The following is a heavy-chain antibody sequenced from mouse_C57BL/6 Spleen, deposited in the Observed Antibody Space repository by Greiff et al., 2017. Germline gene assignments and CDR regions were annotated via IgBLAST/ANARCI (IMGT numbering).Heavy chain of an antibody. CDR2: ISNGGGST. CDR1: GFTFSDYY. CDR3: ARHSNYVLDY. V-gene: IGHV5-12*01. Sequence: EVKLVESGGGLVQPGGSLKLSCAASGFTFSDYYMYWVRQTPEKRLEWVAYISNGGGSTYYPDTVKGRFTISRDNAKNTLYLQMSRLKSEDTAMYYCARHSNYVLDYWGQGTTLTVSS. J-gene: IGHJ2*01. D-gene: IGHD2-5*01.